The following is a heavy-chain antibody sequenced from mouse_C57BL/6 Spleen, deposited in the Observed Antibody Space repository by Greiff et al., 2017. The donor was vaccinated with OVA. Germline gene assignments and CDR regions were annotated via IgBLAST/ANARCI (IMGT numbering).Heavy chain of an antibody. CDR1: GSTFTDYY. D-gene: IGHD4-1*01. Sequence: EVQLQQSGPELVKPGASVKISCKASGSTFTDYYLTWVKPSHGKSLEWIGDINPNNGGTRYNQKFKGKATLTVDKSSSTAYMELRSLTSEDSAVYYCARWMGRSAMDYWGQGTSVTVSA. V-gene: IGHV1-26*01. CDR2: INPNNGGT. J-gene: IGHJ4*01. CDR3: ARWMGRSAMDY.